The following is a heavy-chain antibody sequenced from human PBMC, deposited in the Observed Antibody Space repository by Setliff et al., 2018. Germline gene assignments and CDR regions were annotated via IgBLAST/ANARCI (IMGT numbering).Heavy chain of an antibody. J-gene: IGHJ4*02. Sequence: PGGSLRLSCAASGFTFSSYAMHWVRQAPGKGLEWVAVISYDGSNKYYADSVKGRFTISRDNPKNMVYLQMSSLRAEDTGVYYCAKDSARGWYGALDSWGQGAPVTVSS. CDR3: AKDSARGWYGALDS. CDR1: GFTFSSYA. D-gene: IGHD6-19*01. V-gene: IGHV3-30*04. CDR2: ISYDGSNK.